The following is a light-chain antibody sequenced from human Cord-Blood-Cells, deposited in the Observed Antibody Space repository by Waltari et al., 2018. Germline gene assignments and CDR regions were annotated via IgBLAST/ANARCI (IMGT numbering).Light chain of an antibody. CDR2: EGS. V-gene: IGLV2-23*01. CDR3: CSYAGSSTWV. CDR1: SRAVGRYKL. Sequence: SALTQPASVSWSPGLSFPISCTGTSRAVGRYKLVSLYQQHPGKAPKPMIYEGSKRPSGVSNRFSGSKSGNTASLTISGLQAEDEADDYCCSYAGSSTWVFGGGTKLTVL. J-gene: IGLJ3*02.